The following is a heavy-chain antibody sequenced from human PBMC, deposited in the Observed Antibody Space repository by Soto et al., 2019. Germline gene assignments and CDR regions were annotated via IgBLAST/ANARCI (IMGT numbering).Heavy chain of an antibody. CDR1: GLIFSNYA. Sequence: EVQVLASGGVVVHPGGYLRLSCVAPGLIFSNYAMSCVRQAPGKGLEWVSGISGSGGSPHYADSAKGRFTISRDNSNNTQFLQMTTLRAEDTAVSYCAREGTITAAFDYWGQGTLGPVSS. CDR3: AREGTITAAFDY. J-gene: IGHJ4*02. CDR2: ISGSGGSP. D-gene: IGHD6-13*01. V-gene: IGHV3-23*01.